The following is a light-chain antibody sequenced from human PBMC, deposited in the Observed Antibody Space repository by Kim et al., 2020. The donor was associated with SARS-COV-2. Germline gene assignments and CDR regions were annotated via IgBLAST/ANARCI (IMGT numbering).Light chain of an antibody. V-gene: IGLV10-54*04. CDR3: SAWDSSLSAWM. Sequence: QAGLTQPPSVSKGLRQTATLTCTGNSNNVGYQGAAWLQQHQGHPPKLLSSRNNNRPSGISERFSASRSGNTASLTITGLQPEDEADYYCSAWDSSLSAWMFGGGTQLTVL. J-gene: IGLJ3*02. CDR2: RNN. CDR1: SNNVGYQG.